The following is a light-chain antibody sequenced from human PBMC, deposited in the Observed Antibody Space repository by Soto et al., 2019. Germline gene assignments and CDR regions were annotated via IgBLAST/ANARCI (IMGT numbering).Light chain of an antibody. CDR3: QLRSSWPP. J-gene: IGKJ4*01. V-gene: IGKV3-11*01. CDR1: QTVSNY. Sequence: EIVFTQSPATLSLSPGERATLSCRASQTVSNYIAWYQHKPGQGPRLLIYDASNRAAGIPTRFRGSGSGTDFTLTITSLEPEDSAGYYCQLRSSWPPFGGGTKVEIK. CDR2: DAS.